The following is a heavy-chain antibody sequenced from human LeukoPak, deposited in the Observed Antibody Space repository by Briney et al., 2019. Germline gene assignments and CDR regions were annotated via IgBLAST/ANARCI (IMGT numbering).Heavy chain of an antibody. CDR3: ARYSGSYEVNYYYYYGMDV. CDR2: IKQDGSEK. V-gene: IGHV3-7*03. J-gene: IGHJ6*02. D-gene: IGHD1-26*01. CDR1: GFTFSSYW. Sequence: GGSLRLSCAASGFTFSSYWMSWVRRAPGKGLEWVANIKQDGSEKYYVDSVKGRFTISRDNAKNSLYLQMNSLRAEDTAVYYCARYSGSYEVNYYYYYGMDVWGQGTKVTVSS.